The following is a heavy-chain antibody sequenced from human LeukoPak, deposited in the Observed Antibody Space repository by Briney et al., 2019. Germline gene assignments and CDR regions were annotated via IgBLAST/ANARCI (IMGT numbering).Heavy chain of an antibody. CDR2: IKQDGSEK. J-gene: IGHJ4*02. V-gene: IGHV3-7*01. CDR3: ARGRADYYDD. CDR1: AFTFSSYW. Sequence: PGGSLRLSCAASAFTFSSYWMSWVRQAPGKGLEWVANIKQDGSEKYYVDSVKGRFTISRDNAKNSLYLQMNSLRAEDTAVYYCARGRADYYDDWGQGTLVTVSS.